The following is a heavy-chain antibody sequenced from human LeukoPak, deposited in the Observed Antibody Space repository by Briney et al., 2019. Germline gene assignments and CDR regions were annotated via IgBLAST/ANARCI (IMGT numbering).Heavy chain of an antibody. CDR1: GGTFSSYA. CDR3: ARMGSYYDSSGYQGAEYFQH. D-gene: IGHD3-22*01. CDR2: IIPIFGTA. V-gene: IGHV1-69*05. J-gene: IGHJ1*01. Sequence: SVKVSCKASGGTFSSYAISWVRQAPGQGLEWMGGIIPIFGTANYAQKFQGRVTITTDESTSTAYKELSSLRSEDTAVYYCARMGSYYDSSGYQGAEYFQHWGQGTLVTVSS.